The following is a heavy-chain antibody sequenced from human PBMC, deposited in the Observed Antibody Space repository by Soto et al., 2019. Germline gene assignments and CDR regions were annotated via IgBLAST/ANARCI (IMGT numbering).Heavy chain of an antibody. J-gene: IGHJ4*02. Sequence: EASVKVSCKASGGTFSSYAISWVRQAPGQGLEWMGGIIPIFGTANYAQKFQGRATITADESTSTAYMELSSLRSEDTAVYYCARVFDSSSSVVQDYWGQGTLVTVSS. V-gene: IGHV1-69*13. CDR1: GGTFSSYA. CDR2: IIPIFGTA. D-gene: IGHD6-6*01. CDR3: ARVFDSSSSVVQDY.